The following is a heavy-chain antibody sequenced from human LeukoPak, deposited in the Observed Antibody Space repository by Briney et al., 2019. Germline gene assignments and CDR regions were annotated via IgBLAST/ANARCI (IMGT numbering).Heavy chain of an antibody. CDR3: ARDLGYSGYVMSY. J-gene: IGHJ4*02. Sequence: GGSLRLSCIATGFAFSSYGMNWVRQAPGKGLEWDSYIGSGSQNIYYADSVKGRFSVSRDNAKKTLFLQMNSLRAEDTAVYYCARDLGYSGYVMSYGGQGTLVTVSS. CDR1: GFAFSSYG. CDR2: IGSGSQNI. V-gene: IGHV3-48*01. D-gene: IGHD5-12*01.